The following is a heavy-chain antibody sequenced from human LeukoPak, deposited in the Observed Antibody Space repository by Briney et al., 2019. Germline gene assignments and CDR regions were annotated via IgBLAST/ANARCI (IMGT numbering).Heavy chain of an antibody. D-gene: IGHD4-17*01. V-gene: IGHV3-23*01. CDR1: GFTFITYA. CDR2: IRDSGGST. CDR3: ARLNFGDDY. Sequence: GGSLRLSCAASGFTFITYAMSWVRQAPGKGLQWVSVIRDSGGSTYYADSVKGRFTISRDTSMNTVYLQMNSLRAEDTAVYYCARLNFGDDYWGQGTLVTVSS. J-gene: IGHJ4*02.